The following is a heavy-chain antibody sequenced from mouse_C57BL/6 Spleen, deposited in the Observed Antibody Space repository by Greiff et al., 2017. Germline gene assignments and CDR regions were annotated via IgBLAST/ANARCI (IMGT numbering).Heavy chain of an antibody. V-gene: IGHV1-55*01. CDR1: GYTFTSYW. CDR2: IYPGSGST. CDR3: AQQTGTYAMDC. Sequence: QVQLQQPGAELVKPGASVMMSCKASGYTFTSYWITWVKQRPGQGLEWIGDIYPGSGSTNYNEKFKSKATLTVDTSSSTAYMQLSSLTSEDSAVYYCAQQTGTYAMDCWGQGTSVTVSS. J-gene: IGHJ4*01. D-gene: IGHD4-1*01.